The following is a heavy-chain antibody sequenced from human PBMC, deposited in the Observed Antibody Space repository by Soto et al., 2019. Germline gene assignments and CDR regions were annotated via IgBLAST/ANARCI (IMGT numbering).Heavy chain of an antibody. CDR3: ARELIYGSGSYY. CDR1: GYTFTSYR. J-gene: IGHJ4*02. V-gene: IGHV1-18*01. CDR2: ISAYNGNT. Sequence: QVQLVQSGAEVKKPGASVKVSCKASGYTFTSYRICWVRHAPGQGLEWMAWISAYNGNTNYAQKLQGRVTMTTDTPTSTAHMELRSLRSDDTAVYYCARELIYGSGSYYWGQGTLVTVSS. D-gene: IGHD3-10*01.